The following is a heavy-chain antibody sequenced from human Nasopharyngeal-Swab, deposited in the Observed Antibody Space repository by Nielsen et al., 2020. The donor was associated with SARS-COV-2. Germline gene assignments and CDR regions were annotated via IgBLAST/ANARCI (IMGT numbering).Heavy chain of an antibody. CDR3: ARHGVAEDY. J-gene: IGHJ4*02. CDR2: IGAYNGNT. D-gene: IGHD3-3*01. V-gene: IGHV1-18*01. Sequence: WVRQAPGQGFKWMGWIGAYNGNTNYAQKFQDRVTMTTDTSTSTVYMEPRSLRSDDTAVYYCARHGVAEDYWGQGTLATVSS.